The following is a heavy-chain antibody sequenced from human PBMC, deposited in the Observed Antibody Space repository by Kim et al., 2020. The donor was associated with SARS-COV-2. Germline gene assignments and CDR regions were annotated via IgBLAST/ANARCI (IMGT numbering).Heavy chain of an antibody. CDR3: ARRPSITGTTWFDY. V-gene: IGHV4-59*08. D-gene: IGHD1-7*01. J-gene: IGHJ4*02. Sequence: NPSLKSRVTISVDTSKNQFSLKLSSVTAADTAVYYCARRPSITGTTWFDYWGQGTLVTVSS.